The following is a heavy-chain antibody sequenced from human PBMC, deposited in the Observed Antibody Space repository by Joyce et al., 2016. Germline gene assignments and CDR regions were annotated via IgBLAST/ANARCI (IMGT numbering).Heavy chain of an antibody. CDR2: ISGTGVRT. CDR1: GFTFSSYA. D-gene: IGHD3-10*01. V-gene: IGHV3-23*01. J-gene: IGHJ5*02. CDR3: AKGPIVRGVHWFDP. Sequence: EVQLLESGGGLVLPGGCLRLSCAASGFTFSSYAMNWVRQDPGKGLEWVSTISGTGVRTFYADPVKGRFTISRDNSKNTVFLQMSRLRAEDTAVYYCAKGPIVRGVHWFDPWGQGTLVTVSS.